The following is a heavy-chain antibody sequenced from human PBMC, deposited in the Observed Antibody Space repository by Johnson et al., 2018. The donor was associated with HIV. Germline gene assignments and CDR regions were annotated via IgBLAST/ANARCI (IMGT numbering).Heavy chain of an antibody. D-gene: IGHD6-19*01. J-gene: IGHJ3*01. V-gene: IGHV3-74*03. CDR1: GYIFRNYW. Sequence: EVQLVESGGGLVQPGGSLRLSCAGSGYIFRNYWMHWVRQAPGKGLVWVARIYSDGSDTAYADSVKGRFTISRDNAKKTLYLQMNSLRAEDTAVYYCARKQWLEIPSDAFDVWGQGTMVTVSS. CDR2: IYSDGSDT. CDR3: ARKQWLEIPSDAFDV.